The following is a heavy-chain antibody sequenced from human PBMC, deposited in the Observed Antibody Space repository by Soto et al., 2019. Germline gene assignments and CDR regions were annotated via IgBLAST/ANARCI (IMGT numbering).Heavy chain of an antibody. V-gene: IGHV4-38-2*01. J-gene: IGHJ4*02. D-gene: IGHD4-17*01. CDR1: GYSISSGYY. Sequence: SETLSLTCAVSGYSISSGYYWGWIRQPPGKGLEWIGSIYHSGSTYYNPSLKSRVTISVDTSKNQFSLKLSSVTAADTAVYYCARAYLGDYSFDYWGQGTLVTVSS. CDR2: IYHSGST. CDR3: ARAYLGDYSFDY.